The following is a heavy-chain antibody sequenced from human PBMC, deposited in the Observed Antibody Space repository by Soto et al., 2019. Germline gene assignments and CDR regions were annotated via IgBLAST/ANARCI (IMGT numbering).Heavy chain of an antibody. CDR1: GFTFSRYW. D-gene: IGHD4-4*01. CDR2: IKEDGSEK. J-gene: IGHJ4*02. CDR3: ASHPPRGDYSKYATTY. Sequence: EVQLVESGGGLVQPGGSLRLSCVVSGFTFSRYWMSWVRQAPGKGLEWMANIKEDGSEKYYVDSVKGRFTISRDNARHSLYLQMNSLRAEDTALYYCASHPPRGDYSKYATTYWGQGALVTVSS. V-gene: IGHV3-7*03.